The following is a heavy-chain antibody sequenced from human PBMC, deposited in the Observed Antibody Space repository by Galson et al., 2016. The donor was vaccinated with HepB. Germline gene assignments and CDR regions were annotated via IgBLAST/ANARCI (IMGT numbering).Heavy chain of an antibody. CDR3: TKDFRYGSA. CDR1: GYSFRSYA. D-gene: IGHD6-19*01. CDR2: ISVYGNT. J-gene: IGHJ5*02. Sequence: SLRLSCAASGYSFRSYAMTWVRQAPGKGLEWVSGISVYGNTYYADSVQGRFTVSIDNSKNTLYLQMNSLRAEDTAIYYCTKDFRYGSAWGQGTLVTVSS. V-gene: IGHV3-23*01.